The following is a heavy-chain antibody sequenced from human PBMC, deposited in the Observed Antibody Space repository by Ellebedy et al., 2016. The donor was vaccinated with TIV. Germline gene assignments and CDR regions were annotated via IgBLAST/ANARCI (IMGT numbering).Heavy chain of an antibody. J-gene: IGHJ5*02. CDR2: ISKKGDEI. D-gene: IGHD4-17*01. Sequence: GDSLKISCAASGFTFRSYWRTWVGQAPGKGLEWVAKISKKGDEISYAESVKGRFTISRDNAKNSLFLQMNSLRVEDTAVYYCARRASYGDYAVQVNPWFDPWGQGTLVTVSS. CDR3: ARRASYGDYAVQVNPWFDP. V-gene: IGHV3-7*01. CDR1: GFTFRSYW.